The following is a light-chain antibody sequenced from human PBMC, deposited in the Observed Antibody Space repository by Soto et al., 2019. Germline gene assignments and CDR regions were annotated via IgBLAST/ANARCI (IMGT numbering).Light chain of an antibody. V-gene: IGKV3-20*01. J-gene: IGKJ2*01. CDR1: QSVSNNY. CDR3: HQYGLSPRHP. CDR2: GAS. Sequence: EIVLTQSPGTLSLSPGERATLSCRASQSVSNNYLAWYQQKPGQAPRLLIYGASSRATGVPNRFSGSGSGTDFTLTISSMEPEDFAVYYCHQYGLSPRHPFGQGTKVDIK.